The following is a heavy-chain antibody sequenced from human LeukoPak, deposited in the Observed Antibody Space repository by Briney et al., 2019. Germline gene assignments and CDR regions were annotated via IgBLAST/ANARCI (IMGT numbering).Heavy chain of an antibody. CDR1: GFTFSNYW. Sequence: GGSLRLSCAASGFTFSNYWMYWVRQAPGKGLVWVSRINSDGSSTSYADSVKGRFTISRDNSKNTLYLQMNSLRAEDTAVYYCALTKIGYCSGGSCYSPVHIDYWGQGTLVTVSS. CDR3: ALTKIGYCSGGSCYSPVHIDY. V-gene: IGHV3-74*01. D-gene: IGHD2-15*01. J-gene: IGHJ4*02. CDR2: INSDGSST.